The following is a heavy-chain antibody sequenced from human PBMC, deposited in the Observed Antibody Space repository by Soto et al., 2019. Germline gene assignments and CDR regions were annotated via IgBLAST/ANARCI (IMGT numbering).Heavy chain of an antibody. CDR1: GFIFSNYG. V-gene: IGHV3-33*01. CDR2: IWYDGSHE. J-gene: IGHJ2*01. CDR3: ARDRYSYDSRAYQGVDWYFDL. Sequence: PVGSLRLSCAASGFIFSNYGMHWVRQAPGKGLEWVAVIWYDGSHESYADSVKGRFTISRDNSKNTLFLQMNSLRAEDTAVYYCARDRYSYDSRAYQGVDWYFDLWGRGTLVTVS. D-gene: IGHD3-22*01.